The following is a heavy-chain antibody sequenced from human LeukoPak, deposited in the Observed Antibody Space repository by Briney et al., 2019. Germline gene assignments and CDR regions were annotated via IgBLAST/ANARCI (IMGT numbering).Heavy chain of an antibody. CDR1: GGSISSSSYY. J-gene: IGHJ4*02. Sequence: PSETLSLTCTVSGGSISSSSYYWGWIRQPPGKGLEWIGSIYYSGSTYYNPSLKSRVTISVDTSKNQFSLKLSSVTAADTAVYYCARDHSGSGTYDYWGQGTLVTVSS. V-gene: IGHV4-39*02. CDR2: IYYSGST. CDR3: ARDHSGSGTYDY. D-gene: IGHD3-10*01.